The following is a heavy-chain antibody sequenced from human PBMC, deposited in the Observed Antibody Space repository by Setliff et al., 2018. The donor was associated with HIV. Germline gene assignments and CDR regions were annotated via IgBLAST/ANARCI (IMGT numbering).Heavy chain of an antibody. CDR2: ISISGDT. D-gene: IGHD4-4*01. CDR1: SGSVTSYY. J-gene: IGHJ4*02. CDR3: ARDPTTGVDY. Sequence: SETLSLTCTVSSGSVTSYYWSWIRQPAGKRLEWIGRISISGDTNYNPSLKSRATMSLDTSKNQFSLKLNSVTAADTAMYYCARDPTTGVDYWGQGTLVTVSS. V-gene: IGHV4-4*07.